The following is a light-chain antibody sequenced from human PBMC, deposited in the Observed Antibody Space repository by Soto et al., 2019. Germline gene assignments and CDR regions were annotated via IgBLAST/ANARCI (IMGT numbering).Light chain of an antibody. V-gene: IGLV1-40*01. J-gene: IGLJ1*01. CDR1: SSNIGAGYD. CDR3: QSYDSSLSGYV. CDR2: DNT. Sequence: QSVLTQPPSVSGAPGQRVTISCTGSSSNIGAGYDVHWYQQLPGTAPKFLIYDNTNRPSGVPDRFSGSKSGTSASLVITGLQADDEADYYCQSYDSSLSGYVFGTGTKLTVL.